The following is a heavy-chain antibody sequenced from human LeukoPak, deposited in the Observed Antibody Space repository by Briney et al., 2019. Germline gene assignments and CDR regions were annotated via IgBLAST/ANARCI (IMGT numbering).Heavy chain of an antibody. CDR3: AKYPDHDIMTGTSFDL. J-gene: IGHJ4*02. CDR2: INGGGNDA. Sequence: GGSLRLSCAASGFIFSKYAMSWVRQAPGKGLEWVATINGGGNDAYYVDAVRGRFTISRDNSRNTMYLQMNSLRADDTAIYYCAKYPDHDIMTGTSFDLWGQGTLVTVSS. V-gene: IGHV3-23*05. CDR1: GFIFSKYA. D-gene: IGHD3-9*01.